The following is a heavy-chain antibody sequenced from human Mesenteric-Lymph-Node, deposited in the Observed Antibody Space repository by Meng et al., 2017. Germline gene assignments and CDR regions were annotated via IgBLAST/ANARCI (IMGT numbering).Heavy chain of an antibody. CDR3: ARRYSSTYYYFDF. J-gene: IGHJ4*02. CDR2: IYHSGST. CDR1: GGSVSSSGYY. D-gene: IGHD6-13*01. Sequence: QGQLQGSGPGRVKPSGTLSLTCTVSGGSVSSSGYYWSWIRQPPGKGLEWIGYIYHSGSTNSNPSLKSRVSISIDTSKNQFSLNLNSVTAADTAVYYCARRYSSTYYYFDFWGQGILVTVSS. V-gene: IGHV4-61*08.